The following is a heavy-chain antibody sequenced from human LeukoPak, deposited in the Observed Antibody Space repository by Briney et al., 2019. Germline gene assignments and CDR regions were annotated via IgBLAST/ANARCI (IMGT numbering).Heavy chain of an antibody. Sequence: SETLSLTCTVSGGSISSYYWSWIRQPPGKGLEWIGYIYYSGSTNYNPSLKSRVTISVDTSKNQFSLKLSSVTATDTAVYYCASGSYYLDYWGQGTLGSVSS. J-gene: IGHJ4*02. CDR3: ASGSYYLDY. V-gene: IGHV4-59*01. D-gene: IGHD1-26*01. CDR2: IYYSGST. CDR1: GGSISSYY.